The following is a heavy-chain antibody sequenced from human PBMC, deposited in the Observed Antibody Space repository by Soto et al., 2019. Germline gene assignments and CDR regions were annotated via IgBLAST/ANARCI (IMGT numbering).Heavy chain of an antibody. CDR1: GGSFREYY. CDR3: ARDIITVIGGEIYYYFGMDV. CDR2: INQSGTT. V-gene: IGHV4-34*01. J-gene: IGHJ6*02. D-gene: IGHD3-10*01. Sequence: SEPLSLTCAVHGGSFREYYWSWLRQPPGKGLEWIGEINQSGTTHYNPSPKRRINISIDTSKNQFSLNLTSVTAAYTATYYCARDIITVIGGEIYYYFGMDVWGQGTTVTVSS.